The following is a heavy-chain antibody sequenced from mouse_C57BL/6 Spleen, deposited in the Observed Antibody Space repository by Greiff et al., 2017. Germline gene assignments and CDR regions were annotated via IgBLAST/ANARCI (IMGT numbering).Heavy chain of an antibody. Sequence: VQLKESGPELVKPGASVKISCKASGYSFTGYYMNWVKQSPEKSLEWIGEINPSTGGTTYNQKFKAKATLTVDKSSSTAYMQLKSLTSEDSAVYYCARGDYYGSSPFYAMDYWGQGTSVTVSS. J-gene: IGHJ4*01. CDR3: ARGDYYGSSPFYAMDY. D-gene: IGHD1-1*01. V-gene: IGHV1-42*01. CDR1: GYSFTGYY. CDR2: INPSTGGT.